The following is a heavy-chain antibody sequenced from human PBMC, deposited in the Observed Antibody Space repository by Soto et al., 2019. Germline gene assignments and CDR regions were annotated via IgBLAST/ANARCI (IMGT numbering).Heavy chain of an antibody. CDR2: IIPVVGTT. V-gene: IGHV1-69*06. Sequence: QVQLVQSGAEVKKPGSSVKVSCKASGDTFTTNSLTWVRQAPGQGLAWMGGIIPVVGTTTYAQKYQDRVTITGDKSTHTADMELSRLRSDDTAVYNLARGVLYATTDFDMWCPGTPVTASS. D-gene: IGHD3-22*01. J-gene: IGHJ4*02. CDR1: GDTFTTNS. CDR3: ARGVLYATTDFDM.